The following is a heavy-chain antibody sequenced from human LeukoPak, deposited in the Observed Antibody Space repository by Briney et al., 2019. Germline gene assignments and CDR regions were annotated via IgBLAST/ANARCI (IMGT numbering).Heavy chain of an antibody. CDR3: AKQGENSGWGSFDH. D-gene: IGHD6-19*01. Sequence: PGGSLRLSCAASGFTFSTYEMNWVRQPPRKWLDWVSTISGGGTRTYYADSVGGRFTISRDNSKNTHYLQMDSLRVEDTAIYYCAKQGENSGWGSFDHWGQGILVTVSS. CDR1: GFTFSTYE. CDR2: ISGGGTRT. J-gene: IGHJ4*02. V-gene: IGHV3-23*01.